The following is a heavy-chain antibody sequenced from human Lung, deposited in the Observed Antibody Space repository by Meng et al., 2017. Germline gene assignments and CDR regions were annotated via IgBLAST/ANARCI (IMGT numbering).Heavy chain of an antibody. Sequence: VQLQESGPGLLKPSGTLSLTCAVSGGSITSSTWWSWVRQTPGKGLEWFGEIFHSGSTNYNPPLESRVTISVDKSKNQFSLKVYSVTAADTATYYCARFDISSSGRGDYWGQGILVTVSS. CDR2: IFHSGST. D-gene: IGHD1-26*01. CDR3: ARFDISSSGRGDY. CDR1: GGSITSSTW. V-gene: IGHV4-4*02. J-gene: IGHJ4*02.